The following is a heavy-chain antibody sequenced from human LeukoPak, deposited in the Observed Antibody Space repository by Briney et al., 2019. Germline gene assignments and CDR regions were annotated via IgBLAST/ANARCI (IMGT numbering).Heavy chain of an antibody. D-gene: IGHD1-26*01. J-gene: IGHJ4*02. CDR2: ISSNGGST. V-gene: IGHV3-64*01. CDR1: GFTFSSYS. CDR3: ARGSGTYYPLYFDY. Sequence: VVSLRLSCAASGFTFSSYSMHWVGQAPGKGLEYVSAISSNGGSTYYVNSVKGSFTISRDNSKNTLYLQMGSLRAEDMAVYYCARGSGTYYPLYFDYWGQGTLVTVSS.